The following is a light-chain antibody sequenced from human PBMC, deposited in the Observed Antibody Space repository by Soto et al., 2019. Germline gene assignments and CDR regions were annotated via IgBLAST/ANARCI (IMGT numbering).Light chain of an antibody. J-gene: IGKJ1*01. CDR1: QTVNTW. Sequence: IQVSQSPSYMYENVGDRVTITCRASQTVNTWLAWYRQKPGKAPKVLIFDASSLKTGVPSRFSGSGSGTEFTLTISNLQPDDFATYYCQQYDSYSSGPFGQGTKVDIK. V-gene: IGKV1-5*01. CDR2: DAS. CDR3: QQYDSYSSGP.